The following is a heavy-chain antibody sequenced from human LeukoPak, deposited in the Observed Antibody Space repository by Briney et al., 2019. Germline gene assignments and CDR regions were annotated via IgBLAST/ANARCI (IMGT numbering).Heavy chain of an antibody. CDR2: IRSKANSYAT. D-gene: IGHD2-15*01. Sequence: GGSLRLSCAASGFTFSGSAMHWVRQASGKGLEWVGRIRSKANSYATAYAASVKGRFTISRDDSKNTAYLQTNSLKTEDTAVYYCTRHALLYCSGGSCSNWGQGTLVTVSS. J-gene: IGHJ4*02. CDR1: GFTFSGSA. CDR3: TRHALLYCSGGSCSN. V-gene: IGHV3-73*01.